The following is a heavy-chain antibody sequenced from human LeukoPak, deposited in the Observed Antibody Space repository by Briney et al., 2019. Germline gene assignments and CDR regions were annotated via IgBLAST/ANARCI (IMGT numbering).Heavy chain of an antibody. CDR1: GFTFSTYA. CDR2: ISGSGGRT. D-gene: IGHD3-10*01. Sequence: GGSLRLSCAASGFTFSTYAMSWVRQAPGKGLEWVSGISGSGGRTYYADSVKGRFTISRDNSKNTLYLQMNSLRAEDTAVFYCAKEKRESGWFDPWGQGTLVTVST. CDR3: AKEKRESGWFDP. J-gene: IGHJ5*02. V-gene: IGHV3-23*01.